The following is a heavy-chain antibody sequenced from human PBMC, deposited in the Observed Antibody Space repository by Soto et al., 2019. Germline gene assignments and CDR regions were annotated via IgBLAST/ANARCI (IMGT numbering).Heavy chain of an antibody. D-gene: IGHD2-2*01. CDR2: ISGSGGST. CDR3: AKVLYCSSTSCYVAVGNYFDY. V-gene: IGHV3-23*01. Sequence: GGSLRLSCAASGFTFSSYSMCWVRQAPGKGLEWVSAISGSGGSTYYADSVKGRFTISRDNSKNTLYLQMNSLRAEDTAVYYCAKVLYCSSTSCYVAVGNYFDYWGQGTLVTVSS. CDR1: GFTFSSYS. J-gene: IGHJ4*02.